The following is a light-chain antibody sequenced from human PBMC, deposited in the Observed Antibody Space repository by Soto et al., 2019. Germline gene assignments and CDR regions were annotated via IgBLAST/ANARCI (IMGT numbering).Light chain of an antibody. CDR1: QSVSSSF. Sequence: EIVLTQSPGTLSLSPGERATLSCRASQSVSSSFLAWYQQKPGQAPRLLIYGASSRAPGIPDRFSGSGSGTDFTLTISRLEPEDFAVYYCQQYGNSPQTFGQGTKVDIK. J-gene: IGKJ1*01. V-gene: IGKV3-20*01. CDR3: QQYGNSPQT. CDR2: GAS.